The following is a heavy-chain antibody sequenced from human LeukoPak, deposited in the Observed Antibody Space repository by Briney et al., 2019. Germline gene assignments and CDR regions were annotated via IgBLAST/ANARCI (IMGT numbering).Heavy chain of an antibody. D-gene: IGHD3-10*01. V-gene: IGHV3-20*01. J-gene: IGHJ5*02. CDR1: GFTVSGDY. Sequence: PGGSLRLSCAASGFTVSGDYLSWVRQVPGKGLEWVSGINWNGRSIGYADSVKGRFTISRDNAKKSLYLQMNSLRAEDTALYHCARDGRHYYGSGSYYLDWFDPWGQGTLVTVSS. CDR2: INWNGRSI. CDR3: ARDGRHYYGSGSYYLDWFDP.